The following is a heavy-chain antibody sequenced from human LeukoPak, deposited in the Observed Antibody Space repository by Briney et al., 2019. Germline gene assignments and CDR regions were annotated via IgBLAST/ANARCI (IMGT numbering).Heavy chain of an antibody. J-gene: IGHJ5*02. D-gene: IGHD2-21*01. CDR2: ITGTGFDT. Sequence: GSLRLSCAASGFTFDNYAMTWVRQAPGKGLEWVSLITGTGFDTYTANSVKGRFITSRDNSKNSLYLRLNSLRPEDTAMYYCAKMAIAKGATQGRGFLQFDLWGQGTLVTVSS. V-gene: IGHV3-23*01. CDR1: GFTFDNYA. CDR3: AKMAIAKGATQGRGFLQFDL.